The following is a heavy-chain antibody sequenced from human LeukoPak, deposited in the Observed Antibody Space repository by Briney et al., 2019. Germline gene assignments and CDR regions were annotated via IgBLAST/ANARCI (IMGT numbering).Heavy chain of an antibody. CDR3: ASYYGDYDIYFDY. V-gene: IGHV4-39*01. Sequence: SETLSLTCTVSGGSISSSSYYWGWIRQPPGKGLEGIGRIYYSGSTYYNPSLKSRVTISVDTSKNQFSLKLSSVTAADTAVYYCASYYGDYDIYFDYWGQGTLVTVSS. J-gene: IGHJ4*02. CDR2: IYYSGST. CDR1: GGSISSSSYY. D-gene: IGHD4-17*01.